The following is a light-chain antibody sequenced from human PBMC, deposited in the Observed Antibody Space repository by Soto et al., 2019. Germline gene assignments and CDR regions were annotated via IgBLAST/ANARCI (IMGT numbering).Light chain of an antibody. V-gene: IGKV3-20*01. CDR3: QQYYSSWM. Sequence: EIVLTQSPGTLSLSPEERATLSCRASQSISSTFLAWYQHKPGQAPRVLIYGASRRATGIPDRFSGSGSGTDFTLTISRLEPEDFALYYCQQYYSSWMFGQGTKVEMK. J-gene: IGKJ1*01. CDR2: GAS. CDR1: QSISSTF.